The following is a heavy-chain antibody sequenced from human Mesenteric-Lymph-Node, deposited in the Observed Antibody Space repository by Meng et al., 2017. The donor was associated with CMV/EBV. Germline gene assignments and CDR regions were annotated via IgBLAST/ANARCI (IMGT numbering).Heavy chain of an antibody. CDR1: GVTFSSYG. D-gene: IGHD3-16*01. Sequence: GESLKISCAASGVTFSSYGMSWVRQAPGKGLEWVSAIGGRGTDTYYADSVKGRFTISRDNSKNTLFLQMNSLRADDTAVYYCAKGGASNWYFDLWGRGTLVTVSS. V-gene: IGHV3-23*01. CDR3: AKGGASNWYFDL. CDR2: IGGRGTDT. J-gene: IGHJ2*01.